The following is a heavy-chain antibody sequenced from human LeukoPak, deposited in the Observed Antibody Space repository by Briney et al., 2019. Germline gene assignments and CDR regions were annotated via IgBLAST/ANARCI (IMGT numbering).Heavy chain of an antibody. V-gene: IGHV3-21*01. D-gene: IGHD6-6*01. Sequence: GGSLRLSCAASGFTFSSYSMNWVRQAPGKGLEWVSSISSSRSYIYYADSVKGRFTISRDNAKNSLYRQLNSLRAEDTAVYYCARDQVSSEAFDIWGQGTMVTVSS. CDR1: GFTFSSYS. J-gene: IGHJ3*02. CDR3: ARDQVSSEAFDI. CDR2: ISSSRSYI.